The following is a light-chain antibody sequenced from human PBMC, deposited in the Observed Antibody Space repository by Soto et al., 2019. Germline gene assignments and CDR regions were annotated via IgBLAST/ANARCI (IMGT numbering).Light chain of an antibody. Sequence: SYELTQPPSVSMSPGQTASMTCSGDRVGAKYVCWYQQRPGQAPMLVMYDDNKRPSGIPERFSGSNSGNTATLTISETQVTDEADYYCQAWDNTVVFGGGTKLTVL. CDR1: RVGAKY. CDR2: DDN. J-gene: IGLJ2*01. CDR3: QAWDNTVV. V-gene: IGLV3-1*01.